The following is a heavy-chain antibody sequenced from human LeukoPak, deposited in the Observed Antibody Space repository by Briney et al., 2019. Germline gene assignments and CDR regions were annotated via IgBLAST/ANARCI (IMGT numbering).Heavy chain of an antibody. Sequence: SETLTLTCTVSGGSISSGSYYWSWIRQPAGKGLEWIGRIYTTGSTNYNPSLTSRVTISLDTSKNQFSLNLRSVTAADTAVYYCGYSGSYYGSHAFDIWGQGTMVTVSS. V-gene: IGHV4-61*02. CDR3: GYSGSYYGSHAFDI. CDR1: GGSISSGSYY. D-gene: IGHD1-26*01. J-gene: IGHJ3*02. CDR2: IYTTGST.